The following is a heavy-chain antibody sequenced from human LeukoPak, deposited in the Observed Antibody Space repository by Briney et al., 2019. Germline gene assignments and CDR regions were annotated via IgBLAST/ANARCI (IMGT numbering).Heavy chain of an antibody. V-gene: IGHV4-59*08. CDR3: ARSHDGSDFYSEYFQY. CDR1: GGSISTFF. D-gene: IGHD3-22*01. CDR2: INYSGST. Sequence: SETLSLTCTVSGGSISTFFWSWLRQSPGKGLEWIGYINYSGSTNYKPSLKSRVIISVDTSKRQFSLKLSSVTAADTAVYYCARSHDGSDFYSEYFQYWGQGTLVTVSS. J-gene: IGHJ1*01.